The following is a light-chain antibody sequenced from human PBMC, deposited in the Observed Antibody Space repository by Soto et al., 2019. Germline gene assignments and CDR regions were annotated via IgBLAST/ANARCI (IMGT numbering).Light chain of an antibody. CDR3: QQRSNWPLT. Sequence: EIVLTQSPATLSLSPGEIATLSCSASQSVSRYLAWYQQKPGQAPRLLIYDATNRATGIPPRFSGSGSGTAFTLTISSLEPEDLAVYYCQQRSNWPLTFGGGTKVEIK. J-gene: IGKJ4*01. V-gene: IGKV3-11*01. CDR1: QSVSRY. CDR2: DAT.